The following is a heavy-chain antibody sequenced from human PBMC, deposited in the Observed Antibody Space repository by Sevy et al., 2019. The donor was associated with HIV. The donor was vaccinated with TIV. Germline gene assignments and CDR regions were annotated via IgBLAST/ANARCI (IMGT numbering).Heavy chain of an antibody. J-gene: IGHJ6*02. Sequence: ASVKVSCKASGGTFSSYAISWVRQAPGQGLEWMGGIIPIFGTANYAQKFQGRVTITADESTSTAYMELSSLRSEDTAVYYCAKDLEITMIVVVIAPWDVWGQGTTVTVSS. CDR3: AKDLEITMIVVVIAPWDV. CDR1: GGTFSSYA. D-gene: IGHD3-22*01. CDR2: IIPIFGTA. V-gene: IGHV1-69*13.